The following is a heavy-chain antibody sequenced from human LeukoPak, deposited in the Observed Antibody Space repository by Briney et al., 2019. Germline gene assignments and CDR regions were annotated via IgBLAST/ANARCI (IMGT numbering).Heavy chain of an antibody. J-gene: IGHJ4*02. Sequence: GGSLRLSCAASDLTFSNSWMHWVRQAPGKGLVWVSRINGDGSTTSYADSVRGRFTISRDTAKNTLYLQMSSLRDEDTAVYYCARLTVTATGEQTNYWGQGTLVTVSS. CDR3: ARLTVTATGEQTNY. CDR1: DLTFSNSW. CDR2: INGDGSTT. V-gene: IGHV3-74*01. D-gene: IGHD2-21*02.